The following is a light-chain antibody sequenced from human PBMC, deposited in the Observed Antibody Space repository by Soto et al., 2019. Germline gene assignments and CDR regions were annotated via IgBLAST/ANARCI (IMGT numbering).Light chain of an antibody. J-gene: IGLJ1*01. CDR3: SSYTSTTTLV. Sequence: QLVLTQPASVSGSPGQSITISCTGTSSDVGVYNYVSWYQQHPGKAPKLMIYEVSDRPSGVSNRFSGSKSGNTASLTISGLQAEDEADYYCSSYTSTTTLVFGTGTKVTVL. CDR1: SSDVGVYNY. V-gene: IGLV2-14*01. CDR2: EVS.